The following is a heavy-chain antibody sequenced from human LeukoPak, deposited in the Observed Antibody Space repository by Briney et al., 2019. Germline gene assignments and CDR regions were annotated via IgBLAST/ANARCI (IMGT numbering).Heavy chain of an antibody. D-gene: IGHD1-20*01. Sequence: EASVKVSCKASGGTFSSYAISWVRQAPGQRLEWMGRIIPILGIANYAQKFQGRVTITADKSTSTAYMELSSLRSEDTAVYYCAICITGTPYGFDYWGQGTLVTVSS. CDR3: AICITGTPYGFDY. CDR2: IIPILGIA. CDR1: GGTFSSYA. J-gene: IGHJ4*02. V-gene: IGHV1-69*04.